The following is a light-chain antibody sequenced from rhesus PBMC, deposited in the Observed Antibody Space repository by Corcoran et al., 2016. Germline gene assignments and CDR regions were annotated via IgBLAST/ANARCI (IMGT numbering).Light chain of an antibody. CDR2: AAS. V-gene: IGKV1-94*01. Sequence: DIQMTQSPSSLSASVGDRVTVTCRASQGINKELSWYQKKPGKAPTLLIYAASRLQTGVSSRFSGSGSGTDYTLHIRSLQPEDVATAYGLQDYTTPYSFGQGTKVEVK. CDR3: LQDYTTPYS. CDR1: QGINKE. J-gene: IGKJ2*01.